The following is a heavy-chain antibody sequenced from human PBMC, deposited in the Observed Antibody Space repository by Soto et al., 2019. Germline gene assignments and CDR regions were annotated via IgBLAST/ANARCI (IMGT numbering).Heavy chain of an antibody. Sequence: ASVKVSCKASGYTFTGYYMHWVRQAPGQGLEWMGWINPNSGGTNYAQKFQGWVTMTRDTSISTAYMELSRLRSDDTAVYYCARREVLAGTGDYYYGMDVWGQGIMVTVSS. CDR1: GYTFTGYY. V-gene: IGHV1-2*04. D-gene: IGHD6-13*01. J-gene: IGHJ6*02. CDR2: INPNSGGT. CDR3: ARREVLAGTGDYYYGMDV.